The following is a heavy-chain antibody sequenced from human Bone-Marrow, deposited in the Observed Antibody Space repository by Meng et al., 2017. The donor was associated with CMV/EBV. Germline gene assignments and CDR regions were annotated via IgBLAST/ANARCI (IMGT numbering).Heavy chain of an antibody. J-gene: IGHJ6*02. Sequence: GESLKISCAASGFTFSSYWMHWVRQAPGKGLVWVSRINSDGCSTSYADSVKGRFTISRDNAKNTLYLQMNSLRAEDTAVYYCARDLYSSSWYEHYGMDVWGQGTTVTVSS. CDR3: ARDLYSSSWYEHYGMDV. V-gene: IGHV3-74*01. CDR1: GFTFSSYW. D-gene: IGHD6-13*01. CDR2: INSDGCST.